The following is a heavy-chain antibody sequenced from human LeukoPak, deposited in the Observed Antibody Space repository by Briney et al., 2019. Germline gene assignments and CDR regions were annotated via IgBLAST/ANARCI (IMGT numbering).Heavy chain of an antibody. CDR3: AKAAAGTYAFDI. J-gene: IGHJ3*02. CDR1: GFTFDDYA. CDR2: ISWNSGSI. Sequence: PGGSLRLSCAASGFTFDDYAMHWVRQAPGKGLEWVSGISWNSGSIGYADSVKGRFTISRDNAKNSLYLQMNSLRAEDMALYYCAKAAAGTYAFDIWGQGTMVTVSS. V-gene: IGHV3-9*03. D-gene: IGHD6-13*01.